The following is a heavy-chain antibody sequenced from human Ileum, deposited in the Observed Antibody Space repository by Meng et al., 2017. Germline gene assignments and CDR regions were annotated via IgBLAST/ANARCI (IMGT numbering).Heavy chain of an antibody. CDR3: SRAVSDNYGNFDC. CDR1: GFTFSSYW. J-gene: IGHJ4*02. V-gene: IGHV3-74*01. Sequence: GGSLRLSCAASGFTFSSYWMHWVRQAPGKGLVWVSRINGHGSSTSYADSVKGRFTISRDNAKNTLYLQMNSLRAEDTAVYYCSRAVSDNYGNFDCWGQGTRVTVSS. CDR2: INGHGSST. D-gene: IGHD5-18*01.